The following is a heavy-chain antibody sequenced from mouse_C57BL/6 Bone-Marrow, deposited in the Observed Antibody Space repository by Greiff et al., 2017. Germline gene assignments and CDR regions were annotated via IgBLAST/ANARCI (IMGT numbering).Heavy chain of an antibody. Sequence: VKPGASVKMSCKASGYTFTDYYMNWVKQSHGKSLEWIGVINPYNGGTSYNQKFKGKATLTVDKSSSTAYMELNSLTSEDSAVYYCARSYVFDYWGQGTTLTVSS. J-gene: IGHJ2*01. CDR2: INPYNGGT. CDR3: ARSYVFDY. V-gene: IGHV1-19*01. D-gene: IGHD1-1*01. CDR1: GYTFTDYY.